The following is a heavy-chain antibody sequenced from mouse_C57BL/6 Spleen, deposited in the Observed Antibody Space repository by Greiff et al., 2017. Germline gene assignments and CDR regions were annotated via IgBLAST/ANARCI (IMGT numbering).Heavy chain of an antibody. D-gene: IGHD2-3*01. J-gene: IGHJ3*01. Sequence: EVKLVESGGDLMKPGGSLKLSCAATGFTFSSYGMSWVRQTPDQGLEWVATIWSGGGYTYYPDSFKGRFTISTDTATNTLYMQMSSLKSEDTAMYYCARAECYDLAWFAYWGQGTLVTVSA. CDR3: ARAECYDLAWFAY. CDR2: IWSGGGYT. V-gene: IGHV5-6*01. CDR1: GFTFSSYG.